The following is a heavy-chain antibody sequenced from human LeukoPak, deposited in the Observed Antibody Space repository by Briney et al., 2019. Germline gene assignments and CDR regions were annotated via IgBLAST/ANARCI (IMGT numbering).Heavy chain of an antibody. Sequence: GGTLRLSCAASGFTPSSYAMSGVRQAPGQGLEWVSVISGSVGSTYYADSVKGRFNISRDNSKNTLHLQMNSLRAEDTAVYYCAKDGDYYYGSGSYYDYWGQGTLVTVSS. V-gene: IGHV3-23*01. D-gene: IGHD3-10*01. CDR1: GFTPSSYA. CDR3: AKDGDYYYGSGSYYDY. CDR2: ISGSVGST. J-gene: IGHJ4*02.